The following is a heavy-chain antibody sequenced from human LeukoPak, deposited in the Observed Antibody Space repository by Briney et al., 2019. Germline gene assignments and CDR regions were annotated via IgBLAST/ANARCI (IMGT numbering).Heavy chain of an antibody. Sequence: SETLSLTCTVPGGAISSYYWSWIRQPPGKGLEWIGYVSYTGDASQNPSLRGRVTMSVDTSNNQVPLELSSVTAADTAVYYCARGWNYGDYWGQGTLVTVSS. J-gene: IGHJ4*02. CDR2: VSYTGDA. V-gene: IGHV4-59*01. CDR3: ARGWNYGDY. CDR1: GGAISSYY. D-gene: IGHD3-3*01.